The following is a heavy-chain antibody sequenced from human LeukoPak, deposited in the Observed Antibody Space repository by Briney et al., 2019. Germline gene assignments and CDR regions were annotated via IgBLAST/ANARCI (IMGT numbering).Heavy chain of an antibody. CDR1: GYSFPGYW. V-gene: IGHV5-51*01. CDR3: TRLRGSSQPQYYFDV. Sequence: GDSLKISCQGFGYSFPGYWIGWVRQMPGKGLEWMGIIFPGDSQSKYSPSFQGQVTLSADRSINTAYLRWSSLKASDTAVYYCTRLRGSSQPQYYFDVWGRGTLVTVSS. J-gene: IGHJ2*01. CDR2: IFPGDSQS. D-gene: IGHD1-14*01.